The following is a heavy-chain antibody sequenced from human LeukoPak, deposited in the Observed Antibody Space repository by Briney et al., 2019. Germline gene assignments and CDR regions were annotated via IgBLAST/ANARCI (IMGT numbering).Heavy chain of an antibody. V-gene: IGHV1-46*01. CDR3: AIAGGMTSGWFSDD. J-gene: IGHJ4*02. CDR1: GYTFTSYG. Sequence: GASVKVSCKASGYTFTSYGISWVRQAPGQGLEWMGIIDPSGGGASYAQKFQGRVSLTRDMSTHTVYMEVTSLRSEDTAVYYCAIAGGMTSGWFSDDWGQGTLVTVSS. CDR2: IDPSGGGA. D-gene: IGHD6-19*01.